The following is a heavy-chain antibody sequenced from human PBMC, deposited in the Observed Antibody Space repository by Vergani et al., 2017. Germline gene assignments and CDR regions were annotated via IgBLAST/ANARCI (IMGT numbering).Heavy chain of an antibody. J-gene: IGHJ6*02. Sequence: QVQLQESGPGLVKPSETLSLTCTVSGGSISSYYWSWIRQPPGKGLEWIGYIYYSGSTNYNPSLKSRVTISVDTSKNQFSLKLTSVTAADTAVYYWARVRGYCSGVSVRPGGGISEVYYYGMDVWGQGTTVTVSS. V-gene: IGHV4-59*01. CDR1: GGSISSYY. CDR2: IYYSGST. CDR3: ARVRGYCSGVSVRPGGGISEVYYYGMDV. D-gene: IGHD2-15*01.